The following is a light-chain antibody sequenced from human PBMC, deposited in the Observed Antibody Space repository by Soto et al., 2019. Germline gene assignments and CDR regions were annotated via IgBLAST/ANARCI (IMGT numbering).Light chain of an antibody. CDR1: QSVTSSY. Sequence: EIVLTQSPGTLSLSPGERATLSCRASQSVTSSYLAWYQQKPGQAPRLLIYGASSRATAIPDRFSGSGSGTDFTLTISILEPEDFAVYYCQQYGNSPPFTFGPGTKVDIK. J-gene: IGKJ3*01. V-gene: IGKV3-20*01. CDR3: QQYGNSPPFT. CDR2: GAS.